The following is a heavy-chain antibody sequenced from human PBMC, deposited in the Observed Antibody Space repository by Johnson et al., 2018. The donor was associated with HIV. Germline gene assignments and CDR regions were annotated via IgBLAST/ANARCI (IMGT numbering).Heavy chain of an antibody. V-gene: IGHV3-20*04. D-gene: IGHD3-22*01. CDR1: GFTFDDYG. CDR3: ARLLMRGPYYYETGGYYL. J-gene: IGHJ3*01. Sequence: VQLVESGGGVVRPGGSLRLSCAASGFTFDDYGMSWVRQAPGKGLEWVSGINWNGGSTGYADSVKGRFTISRDNAKNSLYLQMNSLRAEDTALYYCARLLMRGPYYYETGGYYLWGQGTMVTVSS. CDR2: INWNGGST.